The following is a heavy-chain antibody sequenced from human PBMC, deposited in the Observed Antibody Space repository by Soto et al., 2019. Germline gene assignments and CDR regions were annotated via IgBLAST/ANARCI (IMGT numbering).Heavy chain of an antibody. V-gene: IGHV3-23*01. CDR3: AKGPSYSGAYFPFGY. Sequence: GGSLRLSCAASGFMFGSYGMSWVRQSPGKGLEWVSSISGSGGSTYYADSVKGRFTISRDNSKSTLYLQMSSLRAEDTAVYSCAKGPSYSGAYFPFGYWGQGTLVTSPQ. CDR1: GFMFGSYG. D-gene: IGHD1-26*01. J-gene: IGHJ4*02. CDR2: ISGSGGST.